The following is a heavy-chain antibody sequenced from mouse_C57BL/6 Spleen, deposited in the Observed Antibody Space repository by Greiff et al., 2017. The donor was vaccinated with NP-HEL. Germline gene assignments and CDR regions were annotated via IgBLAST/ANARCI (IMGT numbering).Heavy chain of an antibody. CDR2: IDPSDSYT. J-gene: IGHJ4*01. V-gene: IGHV1-50*01. CDR3: ARRCITTVYYAMDY. CDR1: GYTFTSYW. Sequence: VQLQQPGAELVKPGASVKLSCKASGYTFTSYWMQWVKQRPGQGLEWIGEIDPSDSYTNYNQKFKGKATLTVDTSSSTAYMQLSSLTSEDSAVYYCARRCITTVYYAMDYWGQGTSVTVSS. D-gene: IGHD1-1*01.